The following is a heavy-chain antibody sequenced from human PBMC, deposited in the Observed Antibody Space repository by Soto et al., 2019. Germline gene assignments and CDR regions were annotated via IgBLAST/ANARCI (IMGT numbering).Heavy chain of an antibody. CDR3: ARDSIGVVVAAPLYGMDV. V-gene: IGHV1-69*13. CDR2: ITPNVGKA. J-gene: IGHJ6*02. D-gene: IGHD2-15*01. Sequence: GASVKVSCKASVCTFSSYAISWVGQPPGQGLEWMGGITPNVGKANYAQKFQGRVTITADDSTSTAYMELSSLRAEDTAVYYCARDSIGVVVAAPLYGMDVWGQGTTVTVSS. CDR1: VCTFSSYA.